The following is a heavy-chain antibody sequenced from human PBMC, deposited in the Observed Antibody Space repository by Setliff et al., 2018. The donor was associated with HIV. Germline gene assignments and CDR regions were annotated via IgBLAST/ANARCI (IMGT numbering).Heavy chain of an antibody. CDR3: ARGQFVSPGRPRHYMDV. CDR2: ISHTGTA. V-gene: IGHV4-38-2*01. Sequence: SETLSLTCAVSGYSISSGYYWGWIRQPPGKGLEWIGDISHTGTATYNPSLGSRVTISVDAAKKRFSLNIRSLTAADTAVYFCARGQFVSPGRPRHYMDVWGKGTSVTVSS. J-gene: IGHJ6*03. CDR1: GYSISSGYY. D-gene: IGHD6-6*01.